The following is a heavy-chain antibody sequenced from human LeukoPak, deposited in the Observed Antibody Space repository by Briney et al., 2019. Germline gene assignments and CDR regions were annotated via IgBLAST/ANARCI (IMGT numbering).Heavy chain of an antibody. CDR2: ISRRSSYI. Sequence: GGSLRLSCAASACTFSDYTMTSVRQAPGKGLEWLSSISRRSSYIYYADSLKGRLTISRDNAKNSVYLQMDSLRAEDTAVYYCAREGILVVTDSWFDPWGQGTLVTVSS. CDR3: AREGILVVTDSWFDP. J-gene: IGHJ5*02. D-gene: IGHD3-22*01. CDR1: ACTFSDYT. V-gene: IGHV3-21*01.